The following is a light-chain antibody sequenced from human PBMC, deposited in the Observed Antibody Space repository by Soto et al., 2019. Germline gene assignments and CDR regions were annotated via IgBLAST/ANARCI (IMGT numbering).Light chain of an antibody. J-gene: IGKJ3*01. CDR1: QSVSSY. CDR2: DAS. Sequence: EIVLTQSPATLSLSPGERATLSCRASQSVSSYLAWYQQKPGLAPRLLIYDASNRATGIPARFSGSGSGTDFTLTISSLEPEDFAVYYCQQRSSWPPFTFGPGTKVDI. CDR3: QQRSSWPPFT. V-gene: IGKV3-11*01.